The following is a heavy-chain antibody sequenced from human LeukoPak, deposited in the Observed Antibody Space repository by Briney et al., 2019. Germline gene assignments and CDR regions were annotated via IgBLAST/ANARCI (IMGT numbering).Heavy chain of an antibody. V-gene: IGHV3-30*02. Sequence: PGGSLRLSCAASGFTFSSYGMHWVRQAPGKGLEWVAFIRYDGSNKYYADSVKGRFTISRDNSKSTLYLQMNSLRAEDTAVYYCAKEVFGVVIIGIDYWGQGTLVTVSS. J-gene: IGHJ4*02. CDR3: AKEVFGVVIIGIDY. CDR1: GFTFSSYG. CDR2: IRYDGSNK. D-gene: IGHD3-3*01.